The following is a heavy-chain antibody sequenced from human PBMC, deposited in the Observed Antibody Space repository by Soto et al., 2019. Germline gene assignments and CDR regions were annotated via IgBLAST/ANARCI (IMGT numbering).Heavy chain of an antibody. CDR3: AKALGELSPESYDY. V-gene: IGHV3-30*18. Sequence: GGSLRRSCAASGFSFSSFGMHWVRQAPGKGLEWVAFNSYDGSNKYYADSVKGRFTISRDSSEKTLYLQMNSLRPEDTAVYYCAKALGELSPESYDYWGQGTLVTVSS. CDR2: NSYDGSNK. CDR1: GFSFSSFG. J-gene: IGHJ4*02. D-gene: IGHD3-16*02.